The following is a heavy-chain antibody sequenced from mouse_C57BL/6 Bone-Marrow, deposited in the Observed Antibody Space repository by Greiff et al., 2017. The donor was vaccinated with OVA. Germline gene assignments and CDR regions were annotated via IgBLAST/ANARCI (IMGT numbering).Heavy chain of an antibody. V-gene: IGHV1-18*01. Sequence: VQLQQSGPELVKPGASVKIPCKASGYTFTDYNMDWVKQSHGKSLEWIGAINPNNGGTIYNQKFKGKATLTVDKSSSTAYMELRSLTSEDTAVYYCARRWLLLYFDYWGQGTTLTVSS. J-gene: IGHJ2*01. CDR1: GYTFTDYN. CDR3: ARRWLLLYFDY. D-gene: IGHD2-3*01. CDR2: INPNNGGT.